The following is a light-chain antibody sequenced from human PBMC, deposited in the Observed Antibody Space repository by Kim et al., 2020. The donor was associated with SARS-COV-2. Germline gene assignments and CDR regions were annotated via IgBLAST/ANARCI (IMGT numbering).Light chain of an antibody. CDR3: QQYNTYPHT. Sequence: SASVGERVTTTCRASHIVCNLMSWYQYKPGKAPKLLMYAASTLESGLPSSFSGSGYGTEFILTISRLHPDDFATYYCQQYNTYPHTFGQGTKLEI. CDR2: AAS. CDR1: HIVCNL. V-gene: IGKV1-5*01. J-gene: IGKJ2*01.